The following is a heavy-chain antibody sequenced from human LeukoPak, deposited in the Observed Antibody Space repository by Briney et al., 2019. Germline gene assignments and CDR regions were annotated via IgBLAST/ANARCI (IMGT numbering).Heavy chain of an antibody. Sequence: GGSLRLSCVASGFTFSNYWMHWVRQPPGKGLVWVSSFGGNGGNTYYADSVRGRFTISRDNSKNTLCLQMNSLRAEDTAVYYCAKANVVAAMADWFDPWGQGTLVTVSS. CDR1: GFTFSNYW. CDR2: FGGNGGNT. CDR3: AKANVVAAMADWFDP. J-gene: IGHJ5*02. V-gene: IGHV3-23*01. D-gene: IGHD2-15*01.